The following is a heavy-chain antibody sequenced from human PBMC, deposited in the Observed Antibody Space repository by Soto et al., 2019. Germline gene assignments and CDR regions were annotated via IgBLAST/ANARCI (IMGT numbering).Heavy chain of an antibody. V-gene: IGHV4-31*03. J-gene: IGHJ4*02. Sequence: PSETLSLTCTVSGGSISSGGYYWSWIRQHPGKGLEWIGYIYYSGSTYYNPSLKSRVTISVDTSKNQFSLKLSSVTAADTAVYYCARIGEYYGSGSYYGDRPFDYWGQGTLVTVSS. D-gene: IGHD3-10*01. CDR2: IYYSGST. CDR1: GGSISSGGYY. CDR3: ARIGEYYGSGSYYGDRPFDY.